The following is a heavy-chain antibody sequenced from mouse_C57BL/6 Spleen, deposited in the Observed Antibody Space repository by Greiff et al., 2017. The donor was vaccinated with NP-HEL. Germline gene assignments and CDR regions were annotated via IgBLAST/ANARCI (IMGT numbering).Heavy chain of an antibody. CDR1: GFTFSDYY. V-gene: IGHV5-12*01. D-gene: IGHD4-1*01. Sequence: DVKLQESGGGLVQPGGSLKLSCAASGFTFSDYYMYWVRQTPEKRLEWVAYISNGGGSTYYPDTVKGRFTISRDNAKNTLYLQMSRLKSEDTAMYYCARNWDVGWYFDVWGTGTTVTVSS. CDR3: ARNWDVGWYFDV. CDR2: ISNGGGST. J-gene: IGHJ1*03.